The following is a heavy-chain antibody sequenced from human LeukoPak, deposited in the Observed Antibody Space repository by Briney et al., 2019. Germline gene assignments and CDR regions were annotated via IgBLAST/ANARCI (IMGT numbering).Heavy chain of an antibody. Sequence: GGSLRLSCAASGFTFSSYGMHWVRQAPGKGLEWVAVIWYDGSNKYYADSVKGRFTISRDNSKNTLYLQMNSLRAEDTAVYYCARDSVVAATLDYWGQGTLVTVSS. V-gene: IGHV3-33*01. CDR3: ARDSVVAATLDY. CDR2: IWYDGSNK. CDR1: GFTFSSYG. D-gene: IGHD2-15*01. J-gene: IGHJ4*02.